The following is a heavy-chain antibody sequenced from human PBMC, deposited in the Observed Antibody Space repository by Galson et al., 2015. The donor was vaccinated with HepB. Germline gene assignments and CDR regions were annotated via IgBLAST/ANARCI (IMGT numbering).Heavy chain of an antibody. CDR1: GFTFSSYA. CDR3: ARAPFFGILTGYYVDWYFDL. J-gene: IGHJ2*01. V-gene: IGHV3-30-3*01. Sequence: SLRLSCAASGFTFSSYAMHWVRQAPGKGLEWVAVISYDGNNKYYADSVKGRLTISRDNSKNTLYLQMNSLRAEDTAVYYCARAPFFGILTGYYVDWYFDLWGRGTLVTVSS. CDR2: ISYDGNNK. D-gene: IGHD3-9*01.